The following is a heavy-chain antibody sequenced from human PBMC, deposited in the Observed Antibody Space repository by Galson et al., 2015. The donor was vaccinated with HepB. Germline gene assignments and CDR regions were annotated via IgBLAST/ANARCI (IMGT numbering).Heavy chain of an antibody. CDR2: IKPDGSER. D-gene: IGHD2-8*01. J-gene: IGHJ3*02. CDR1: GFTFSSNW. CDR3: AKNGGAFDI. Sequence: SLRLSCAASGFTFSSNWMTWVRQAPGKGLEWVANIKPDGSERNYVDSVKGRFTISRDNAKNSLYLQMNSLRAEDTAVHYCAKNGGAFDIWGQGTMVIVSS. V-gene: IGHV3-7*03.